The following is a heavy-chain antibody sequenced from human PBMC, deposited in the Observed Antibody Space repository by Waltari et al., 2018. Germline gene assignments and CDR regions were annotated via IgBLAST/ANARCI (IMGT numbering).Heavy chain of an antibody. D-gene: IGHD2-8*02. CDR3: ARDFAGAIDL. J-gene: IGHJ5*02. CDR1: GFCFSNHA. V-gene: IGHV3-64*01. CDR2: ISGNGGTT. Sequence: DVQLVESGGDLVPPGGSLRLSCAASGFCFSNHALHWVRQVPGGGLEYVSTISGNGGTTIYANRVKGRFTISRDNSKNTVFLQMDSLSVEDMAVYYCARDFAGAIDLWGQGTLVTVSS.